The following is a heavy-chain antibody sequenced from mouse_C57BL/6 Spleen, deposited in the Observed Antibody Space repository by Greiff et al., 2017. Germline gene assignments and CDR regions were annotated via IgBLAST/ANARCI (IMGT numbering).Heavy chain of an antibody. J-gene: IGHJ1*03. CDR3: ARGGVAWYFDV. Sequence: QVQLQQPGAELVMPGASVKLSCKASGYTFTSYWMHWVKQRPGQGLEWIGEIDPSDSYTNYNQKFKGKSTLTVDKSSSTAYMQLSSLTSEDSAVYYCARGGVAWYFDVWGTGTTVTVSS. CDR2: IDPSDSYT. D-gene: IGHD1-1*02. CDR1: GYTFTSYW. V-gene: IGHV1-69*01.